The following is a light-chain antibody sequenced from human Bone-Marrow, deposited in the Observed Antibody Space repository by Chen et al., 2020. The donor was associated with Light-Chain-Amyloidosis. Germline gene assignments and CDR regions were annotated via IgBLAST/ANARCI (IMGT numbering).Light chain of an antibody. V-gene: IGKV4-1*01. Sequence: IVLTQSPDCLTVSLGDRATIKCESSQSVLFTSNNKNYLARYQQRPGQPPKLLISWASTRESGVPDRFSGSGSGTHFTLNISRLRAEDVAVYYCQQYYISPLTFGGGTKVEVK. CDR1: QSVLFTSNNKNY. CDR3: QQYYISPLT. J-gene: IGKJ4*01. CDR2: WAS.